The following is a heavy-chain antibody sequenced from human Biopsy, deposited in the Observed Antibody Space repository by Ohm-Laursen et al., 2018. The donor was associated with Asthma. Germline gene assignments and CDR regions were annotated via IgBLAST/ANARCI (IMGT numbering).Heavy chain of an antibody. CDR3: ARAVDYSHYYGIDV. V-gene: IGHV1-18*01. J-gene: IGHJ6*02. D-gene: IGHD3-10*01. CDR1: GYTFNSAG. Sequence: ASVKVSCKTSGYTFNSAGTTWVRQAPGQGLEWMGWISVYNGNTKVAQKLQDRVTMITDTSTSTAYMELRGLRSDDTAVYFCARAVDYSHYYGIDVWGQGTTVTVS. CDR2: ISVYNGNT.